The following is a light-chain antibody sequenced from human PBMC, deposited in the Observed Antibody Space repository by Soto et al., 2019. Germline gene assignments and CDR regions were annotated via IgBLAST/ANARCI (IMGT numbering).Light chain of an antibody. CDR1: NSDVGNYNL. CDR3: CSYAGSATWV. V-gene: IGLV2-23*02. J-gene: IGLJ3*02. Sequence: QSALTQPASVSGSPGQSITISCTGTNSDVGNYNLVSWYQQHPGKAPKLMMYEVTKRPSGVSNRFSGSKSGNTASLTISGLQAEDEDDYYCCSYAGSATWVFGGGTQLTVL. CDR2: EVT.